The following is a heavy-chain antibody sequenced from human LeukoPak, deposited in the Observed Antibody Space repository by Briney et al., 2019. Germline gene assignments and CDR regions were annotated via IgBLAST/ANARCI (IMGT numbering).Heavy chain of an antibody. CDR3: ASRPASETYYAVFDY. D-gene: IGHD3-3*01. CDR2: ITGSGGST. V-gene: IGHV3-23*01. J-gene: IGHJ4*02. Sequence: GGSLRLSCVASGLTFSSHAMTWVRQTPGKGLEWVSGITGSGGSTYHAESVKGRFIISRDNSKNTLYLQMNNLRAEDTAVYYCASRPASETYYAVFDYWGQGPWSPSPQ. CDR1: GLTFSSHA.